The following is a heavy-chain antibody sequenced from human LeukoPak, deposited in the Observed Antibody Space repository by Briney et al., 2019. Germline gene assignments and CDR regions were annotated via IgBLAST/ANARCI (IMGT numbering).Heavy chain of an antibody. CDR3: AKDLFSALTGDLFDY. V-gene: IGHV3-30*02. J-gene: IGHJ4*02. Sequence: GALRLSCAASGFTFSSYGMHWVRQAPGKGLEWVAFIRYDGSNKYYADSVKGRFTISRDNSKNTLYLQMNSLRAEDTAVYYCAKDLFSALTGDLFDYWGQGTLVTVSS. CDR2: IRYDGSNK. D-gene: IGHD7-27*01. CDR1: GFTFSSYG.